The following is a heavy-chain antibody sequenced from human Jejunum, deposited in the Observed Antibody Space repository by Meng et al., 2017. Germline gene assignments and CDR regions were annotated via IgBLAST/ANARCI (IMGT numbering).Heavy chain of an antibody. D-gene: IGHD6-19*01. CDR3: ARAERYGSGWFRGPFGL. J-gene: IGHJ3*01. Sequence: SLKISCAASGFTFDDYAMHWVRQGPGKGLEWVAGISWNSGTKGHADSVKGRFTISRDNAKNALYLEMNSLRVDDTALYYCARAERYGSGWFRGPFGLWGQGTVVTVSS. CDR2: ISWNSGTK. V-gene: IGHV3-9*01. CDR1: GFTFDDYA.